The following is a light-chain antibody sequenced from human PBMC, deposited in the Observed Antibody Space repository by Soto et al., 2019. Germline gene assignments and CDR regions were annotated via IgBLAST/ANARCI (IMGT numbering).Light chain of an antibody. J-gene: IGKJ1*01. CDR2: DAS. Sequence: DIQMTQSPSTLSAAVGDRVTITCRASRSISTWLAWYQQKPGKAPKLLIYDASSLESGVPSRFSGSGSGTDFTLTISSLQPDDVAAYYCQQYNSYWTFGQGTKVEIK. CDR1: RSISTW. V-gene: IGKV1-5*01. CDR3: QQYNSYWT.